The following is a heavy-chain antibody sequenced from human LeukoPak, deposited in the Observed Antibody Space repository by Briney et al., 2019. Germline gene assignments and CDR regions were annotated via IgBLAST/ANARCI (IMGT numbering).Heavy chain of an antibody. CDR1: GGSFSGYY. CDR2: INHSGST. D-gene: IGHD6-13*01. J-gene: IGHJ4*02. CDR3: ARAYSPPQWSPFDY. Sequence: SETLSLTCAVYGGSFSGYYWSWIRQPPGKGLEWIGEINHSGSTYYKPSLKSRVTISLDTSKNQFSLKLSSVTAADTAVYYCARAYSPPQWSPFDYWGQGTLVTVSS. V-gene: IGHV4-34*01.